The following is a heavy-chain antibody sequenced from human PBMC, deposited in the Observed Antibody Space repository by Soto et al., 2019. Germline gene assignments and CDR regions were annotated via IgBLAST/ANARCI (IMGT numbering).Heavy chain of an antibody. CDR1: GFTFSSYA. J-gene: IGHJ4*02. CDR3: AKNPGGYGSGSYYGARYY. CDR2: ISGSGGST. D-gene: IGHD3-10*01. Sequence: PGGSLRLSCAASGFTFSSYAMSRVRQAPGKGLEWVSAISGSGGSTYYADSVKGRFTISRDNSKNTLYLQMNSLRAEDTAVYYCAKNPGGYGSGSYYGARYYWGQGTLVTVSS. V-gene: IGHV3-23*01.